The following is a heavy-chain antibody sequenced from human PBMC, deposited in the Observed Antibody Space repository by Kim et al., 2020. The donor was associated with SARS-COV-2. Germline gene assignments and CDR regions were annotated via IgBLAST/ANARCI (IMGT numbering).Heavy chain of an antibody. J-gene: IGHJ6*03. Sequence: GGSLRLSCAASGFTFDDYAMHWVRQAPGKGLEWVSGISWNSGSIGYADSVKGRFTISRDNAKNSLYLQMNSLRAEDAALYYCAKDGVDGITMVRELGDYYYYYYMDVWGKGTTVTVSS. D-gene: IGHD3-10*01. CDR2: ISWNSGSI. V-gene: IGHV3-9*01. CDR3: AKDGVDGITMVRELGDYYYYYYMDV. CDR1: GFTFDDYA.